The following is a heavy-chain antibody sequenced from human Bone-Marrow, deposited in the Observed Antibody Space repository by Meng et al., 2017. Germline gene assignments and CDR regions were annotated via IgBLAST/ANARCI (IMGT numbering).Heavy chain of an antibody. Sequence: SLQISCASSGFTFSDYYMSWIRPAPGKELEWVSYMSSSGSTIYSADSVKGRYTNCRDNAKTSLYLRMGSLRAEDTAVYYWAREKGYSGSYYPYYYYYGMDIWGQGTTVTVSS. J-gene: IGHJ6*02. V-gene: IGHV3-11*04. CDR1: GFTFSDYY. CDR2: MSSSGSTI. D-gene: IGHD1-26*01. CDR3: AREKGYSGSYYPYYYYYGMDI.